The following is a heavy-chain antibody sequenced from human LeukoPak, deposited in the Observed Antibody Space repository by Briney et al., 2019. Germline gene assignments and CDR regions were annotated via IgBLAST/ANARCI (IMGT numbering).Heavy chain of an antibody. CDR1: GYTFTGYY. V-gene: IGHV1-2*02. CDR3: ARASKQLVFGWFDP. CDR2: TNPNSGGT. Sequence: ASVKVSCKASGYTFTGYYMHWVRQAPGQGLEWMGWTNPNSGGTNYAQKFQGRVTMTRDTSISTAYMELSRLRSDDTAVYYCARASKQLVFGWFDPWGQGTLVTVSS. D-gene: IGHD6-13*01. J-gene: IGHJ5*02.